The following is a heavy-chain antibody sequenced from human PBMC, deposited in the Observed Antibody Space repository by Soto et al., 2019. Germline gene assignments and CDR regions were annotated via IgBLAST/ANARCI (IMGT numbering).Heavy chain of an antibody. CDR3: ARGCIPYSYYYRDV. CDR2: MNPNSGNP. J-gene: IGHJ6*03. V-gene: IGHV1-8*01. Sequence: ASVHVTPKPSVCPLPCYEINWLRQATGQGLEWMGWMNPNSGNPGYAQKFQGRVNMTRNTSISTAYMELSSLRSEDTAVYYCARGCIPYSYYYRDVWVKGTTDTVSS. CDR1: VCPLPCYE.